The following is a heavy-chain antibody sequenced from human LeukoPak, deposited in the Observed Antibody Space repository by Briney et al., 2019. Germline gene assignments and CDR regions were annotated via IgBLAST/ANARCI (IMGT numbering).Heavy chain of an antibody. Sequence: GGSLRLSCAASGSTVSSNYMSWVRQAPGKGLEWVSVIYSGGSTYYADSVKGRFTISRDNSKNTLYLQMNSLRAEDTAVYYCAAGGLRLGELSFPHSYYFDYWGQGTLVTVSS. V-gene: IGHV3-53*01. CDR3: AAGGLRLGELSFPHSYYFDY. CDR2: IYSGGST. D-gene: IGHD3-16*02. CDR1: GSTVSSNY. J-gene: IGHJ4*02.